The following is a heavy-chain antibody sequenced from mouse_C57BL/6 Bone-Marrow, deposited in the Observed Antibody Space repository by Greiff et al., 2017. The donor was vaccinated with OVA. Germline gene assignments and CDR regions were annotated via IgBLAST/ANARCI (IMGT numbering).Heavy chain of an antibody. J-gene: IGHJ2*01. CDR1: GYTFTSYW. CDR3: AREYYGSSLHVDY. CDR2: IDPSDSYT. D-gene: IGHD1-1*01. Sequence: QVQLQQPGAELVMPGASVKLSCKASGYTFTSYWMHWVKQRPGQGLEWIGEIDPSDSYTNYNQKFKGKSTLTVDKSSSTAYMQLSSLTSEDSAVYYCAREYYGSSLHVDYWGQGTTLTVSS. V-gene: IGHV1-69*01.